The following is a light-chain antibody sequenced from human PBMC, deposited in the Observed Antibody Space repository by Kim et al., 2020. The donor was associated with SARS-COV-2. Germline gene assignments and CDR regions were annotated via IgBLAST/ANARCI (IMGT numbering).Light chain of an antibody. CDR3: QQYGSSPPT. CDR2: VAS. Sequence: EIVLTQSPGTLSLSPGERATLSCRASQSVSSSYLAWYQQKPGQAPRLLIYVASSRATGIPDRFSGSGSGTDFTLTISRLEPEDFAVYYCQQYGSSPPTFGQGTKVDIK. CDR1: QSVSSSY. J-gene: IGKJ1*01. V-gene: IGKV3-20*01.